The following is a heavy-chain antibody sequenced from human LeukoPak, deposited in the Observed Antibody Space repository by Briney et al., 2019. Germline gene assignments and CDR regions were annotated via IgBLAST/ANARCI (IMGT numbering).Heavy chain of an antibody. CDR2: IRYDASNA. V-gene: IGHV3-30*02. CDR1: GFTFSTVG. D-gene: IGHD3-16*01. CDR3: AKDWVPGSS. J-gene: IGHJ5*02. Sequence: GGSLRLSCAASGFTFSTVGTHWLRQAPGKGLEWVAFIRYDASNAFYAEYVKGRFTISRDNPKNTLYMQMNSLRVEDTAVYYCAKDWVPGSSWGQGTLVTVSS.